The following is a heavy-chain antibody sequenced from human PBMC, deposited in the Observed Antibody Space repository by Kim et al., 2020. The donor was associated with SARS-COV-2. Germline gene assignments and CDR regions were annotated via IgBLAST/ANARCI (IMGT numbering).Heavy chain of an antibody. CDR1: GYSISSNDW. V-gene: IGHV4-28*01. J-gene: IGHJ5*02. CDR2: VYYRGST. CDR3: ARMSLDYHHFDP. D-gene: IGHD3-3*01. Sequence: SETLSLTCAVSGYSISSNDWWAWIRQPPGKGLEWIGYVYYRGSTYYNPSLRSRLTMSVDTSKNQFSLKLSSVTAADTAVYYCARMSLDYHHFDPWGQGTLVTVSS.